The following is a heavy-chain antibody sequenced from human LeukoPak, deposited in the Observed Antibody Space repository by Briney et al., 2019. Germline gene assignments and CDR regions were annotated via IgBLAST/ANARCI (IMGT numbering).Heavy chain of an antibody. D-gene: IGHD6-6*01. V-gene: IGHV3-23*01. CDR3: AKTGAARLPIWFDY. Sequence: GGSLRLSCAASGFTVSSFGMSWVRQAPGKGLEWDSAISGGGYSTYYADSVKGRFTISRDNSKNTLYLQMNSLRAEDTAVYYCAKTGAARLPIWFDYWGQGTLVTVSS. CDR1: GFTVSSFG. J-gene: IGHJ4*02. CDR2: ISGGGYST.